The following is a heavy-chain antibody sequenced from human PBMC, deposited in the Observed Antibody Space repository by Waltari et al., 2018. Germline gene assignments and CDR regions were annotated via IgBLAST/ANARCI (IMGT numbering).Heavy chain of an antibody. CDR1: GFTFSHYT. CDR2: ISSSSSNI. J-gene: IGHJ6*02. CDR3: MSPWPAYYGMDV. V-gene: IGHV3-48*01. Sequence: EVHLVESGGGLVQPGGSLRLSCSASGFTFSHYTMNWFLQAPGKGLEWVSYISSSSSNIYYADSVKGRFTISRDNAKNSLYLQMNSLRAEDTAVYYCMSPWPAYYGMDVWGQGTTVTVSS.